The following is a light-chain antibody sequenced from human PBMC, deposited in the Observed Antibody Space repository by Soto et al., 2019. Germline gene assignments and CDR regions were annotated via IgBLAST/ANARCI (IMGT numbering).Light chain of an antibody. CDR1: NIGSES. V-gene: IGLV3-21*01. CDR3: QVWDSRIDHVV. CDR2: YDS. J-gene: IGLJ2*01. Sequence: SYELTQPPSVSVAPGKTARITCGGNNIGSESVHWYQQKPGQAPVLVIYYDSDRPSGIPERFSGSNSGNTATLTISRVEAGDEADYYCQVWDSRIDHVVFGGGTQLTVL.